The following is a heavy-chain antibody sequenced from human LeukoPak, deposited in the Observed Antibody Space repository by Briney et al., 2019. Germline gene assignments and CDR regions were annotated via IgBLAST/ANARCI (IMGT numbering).Heavy chain of an antibody. CDR1: GGSFSIYY. V-gene: IGHV4-59*01. Sequence: SETLSLTCTVSGGSFSIYYWSWIRQPPGKGLERIGYIYYSGSTNYNPSLKSRVTILVDTSKNQFSLKLSSVTAADTAVYYCARGGFSGGILRYFDLWGRGTLVTVSS. J-gene: IGHJ2*01. CDR2: IYYSGST. CDR3: ARGGFSGGILRYFDL. D-gene: IGHD2-15*01.